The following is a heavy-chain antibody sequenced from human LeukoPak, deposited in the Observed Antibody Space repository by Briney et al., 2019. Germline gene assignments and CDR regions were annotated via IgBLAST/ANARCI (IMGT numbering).Heavy chain of an antibody. Sequence: GGSLRLSCAASGFTVSSNYMSWVRQAPGKGLEWVSVIYSGGSTYYADSVKGRFTISRENSKNTLYLQMNRLRAEDTAVYYCARVEGGYSYGYLDYWGQGTLVTVSS. J-gene: IGHJ4*02. CDR1: GFTVSSNY. V-gene: IGHV3-53*01. CDR2: IYSGGST. CDR3: ARVEGGYSYGYLDY. D-gene: IGHD5-18*01.